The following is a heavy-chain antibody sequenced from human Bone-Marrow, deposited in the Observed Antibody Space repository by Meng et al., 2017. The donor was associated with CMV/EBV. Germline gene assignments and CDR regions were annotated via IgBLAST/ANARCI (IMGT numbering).Heavy chain of an antibody. J-gene: IGHJ3*02. V-gene: IGHV4-59*01. D-gene: IGHD6-19*01. CDR1: GGSISSYY. CDR2: IYYSGNT. CDR3: ARLSGSGWWGFAFDI. Sequence: SETLSLTCTVSGGSISSYYWSWIRQPPGKGLEWIGYIYYSGNTNYNPSLKSRVTISVDTSKNQFSLKLSSVTAADTAVYYCARLSGSGWWGFAFDIWGQGTMVTVSS.